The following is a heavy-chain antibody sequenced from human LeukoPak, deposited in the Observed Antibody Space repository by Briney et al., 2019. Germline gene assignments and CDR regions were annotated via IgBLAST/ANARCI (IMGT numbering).Heavy chain of an antibody. Sequence: ASVKVSCKASGYTFTSYAMHWVRQAPGQRLEWMGWINAGNGNTKYSQKFQGRVTITRDTSASKAYMELSSLRSEDTAVYYCARGALRALYCGSTSCPDWFDPWGQGTLVTVSS. CDR2: INAGNGNT. CDR1: GYTFTSYA. J-gene: IGHJ5*02. CDR3: ARGALRALYCGSTSCPDWFDP. D-gene: IGHD2-2*01. V-gene: IGHV1-3*01.